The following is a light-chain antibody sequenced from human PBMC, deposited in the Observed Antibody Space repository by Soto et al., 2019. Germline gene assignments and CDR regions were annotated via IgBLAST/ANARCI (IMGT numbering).Light chain of an antibody. CDR1: QGVSSY. V-gene: IGKV3-15*01. J-gene: IGKJ1*01. CDR3: QQYHIWPSWT. Sequence: EIVLTQSPATLSLSPGERATLSCRASQGVSSYLAWYQQKPGQAPRLLIYGASTRATGIPARFSGSGSGTEFTLTISSLQSEDFAVYFCQQYHIWPSWTFGQGTKVDI. CDR2: GAS.